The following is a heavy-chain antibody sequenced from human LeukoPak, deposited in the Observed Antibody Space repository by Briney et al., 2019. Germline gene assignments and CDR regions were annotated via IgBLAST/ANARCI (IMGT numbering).Heavy chain of an antibody. CDR2: IYSGGNT. D-gene: IGHD6-13*01. J-gene: IGHJ4*02. CDR3: TRDTPGIAASVSGG. V-gene: IGHV3-53*01. CDR1: GFSVSHNY. Sequence: GGSLRLACTASGFSVSHNYMNWVRQAPGKGLEWVALIYSGGNTHYADSVKGRFTISRDNSKNTLYLQMSSLRVEDTAVYYCTRDTPGIAASVSGGWGQGTLVTVSS.